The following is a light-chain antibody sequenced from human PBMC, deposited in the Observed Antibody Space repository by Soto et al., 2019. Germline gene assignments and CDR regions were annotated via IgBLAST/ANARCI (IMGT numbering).Light chain of an antibody. CDR3: QQRSNWPPLT. V-gene: IGKV3-11*01. J-gene: IGKJ4*01. Sequence: EIVLTQSPATLSLSPGERATLSCRASQGVSSYLVWYQQKPGQAPRLLIYDASNRATGIPARFSGSGSGTDFTLTISSLEPEDFAVYYCQQRSNWPPLTFGGGTKVEIK. CDR2: DAS. CDR1: QGVSSY.